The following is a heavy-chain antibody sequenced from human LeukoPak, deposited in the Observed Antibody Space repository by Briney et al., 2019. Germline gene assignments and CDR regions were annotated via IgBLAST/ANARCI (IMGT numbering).Heavy chain of an antibody. CDR1: GFTFSSYS. CDR3: AKGRQFYDTSGYPGGFDS. Sequence: GGSLRLSCAASGFTFSSYSMNWVRQAPGKGLEWISYIGNDGSTIYYADSVKGRLTISRDNAENSLYLQMSSLRADDTALYYCAKGRQFYDTSGYPGGFDSWGQGTLVTVSS. CDR2: IGNDGSTI. J-gene: IGHJ4*02. V-gene: IGHV3-48*01. D-gene: IGHD3-22*01.